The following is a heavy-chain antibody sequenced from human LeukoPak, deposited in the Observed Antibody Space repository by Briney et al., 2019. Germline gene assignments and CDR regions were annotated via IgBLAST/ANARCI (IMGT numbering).Heavy chain of an antibody. CDR1: GASITSYY. D-gene: IGHD3-3*01. CDR3: ARGGDYDFWSGYSNYYYMDV. V-gene: IGHV4-59*01. CDR2: IYNTGST. J-gene: IGHJ6*03. Sequence: SETLSLTCTVSGASITSYYWIWIRQPPGKGLEWIVYIYNTGSTSYNPSLKSRVTISEDTSKNQFSLKLSSVTAADTAVYYCARGGDYDFWSGYSNYYYMDVWGKGTTVTVSS.